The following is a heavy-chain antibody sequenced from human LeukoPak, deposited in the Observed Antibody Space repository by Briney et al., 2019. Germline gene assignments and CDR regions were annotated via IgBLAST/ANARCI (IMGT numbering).Heavy chain of an antibody. CDR1: GFTFSSYA. Sequence: GGSLRLSCAASGFTFSSYAMSWVRQAPGKGLEWVSAISGSGGSTYYADSVKGRFTISRDNSKNTLYLQMNSLRAEDTAVYYCAKDLVRGVIPPYYHYYYGMDVWGQGTTVTVSS. CDR2: ISGSGGST. V-gene: IGHV3-23*01. J-gene: IGHJ6*02. D-gene: IGHD3-10*01. CDR3: AKDLVRGVIPPYYHYYYGMDV.